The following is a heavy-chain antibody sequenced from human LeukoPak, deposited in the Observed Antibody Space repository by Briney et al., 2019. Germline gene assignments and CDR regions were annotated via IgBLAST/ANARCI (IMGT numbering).Heavy chain of an antibody. Sequence: SETLSLTCTVSGGSISSGDYYWSWIRQPPGKGLEWIGYIYYSGSTYYNPSLKSRITVSVDTSKNQSSLKLSSVTAADTAVYYCARGRGRQQLNWGQGTLVTVSS. CDR3: ARGRGRQQLN. CDR2: IYYSGST. J-gene: IGHJ4*02. CDR1: GGSISSGDYY. D-gene: IGHD6-13*01. V-gene: IGHV4-30-4*01.